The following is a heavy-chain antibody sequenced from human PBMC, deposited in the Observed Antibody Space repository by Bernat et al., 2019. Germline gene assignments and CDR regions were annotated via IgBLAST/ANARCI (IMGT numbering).Heavy chain of an antibody. CDR3: ARDGGTSLRYYFDY. CDR1: GFTFSIYA. V-gene: IGHV3-30*01. J-gene: IGHJ4*02. Sequence: QVQLVESGGGVVQPGRSLRLSCAASGFTFSIYAMHWVRQAPGKGLEWVAVLSYDGSNRYYVDSVKGRFTISRDNSKNTLYLQMNSLRTEDTAVYYCARDGGTSLRYYFDYWGQGTLVTVSS. D-gene: IGHD3-16*01. CDR2: LSYDGSNR.